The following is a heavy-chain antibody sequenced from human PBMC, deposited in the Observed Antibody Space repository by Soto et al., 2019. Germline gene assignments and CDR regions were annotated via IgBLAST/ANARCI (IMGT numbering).Heavy chain of an antibody. J-gene: IGHJ4*02. D-gene: IGHD3-22*01. CDR1: GITLSDAW. Sequence: EVQLVESGGGLVKPGGSLRLSCAASGITLSDAWMGWVRQAPGKGLQWVGRIKSKADGGTTDYATPVNGKFTISRDASKNTLYLQMNFLETGDTAVYYCTTDRAIVFRPLFDTWGQGTLVTVSP. V-gene: IGHV3-15*01. CDR2: IKSKADGGTT. CDR3: TTDRAIVFRPLFDT.